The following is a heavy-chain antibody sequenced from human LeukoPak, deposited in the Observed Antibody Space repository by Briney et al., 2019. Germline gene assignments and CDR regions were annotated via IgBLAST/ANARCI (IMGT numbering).Heavy chain of an antibody. CDR3: GKLPSTVPTNYFDY. Sequence: GGSLRLSCAASGFTFSSYGMSWVRQAPGKGLEWVSIISGGGGSTYYADSVKGRFTISRDNSKNTVYLQMNSLRAEDTAVYYCGKLPSTVPTNYFDYWGQRTLVTVSS. V-gene: IGHV3-23*01. CDR2: ISGGGGST. CDR1: GFTFSSYG. D-gene: IGHD2-2*01. J-gene: IGHJ4*02.